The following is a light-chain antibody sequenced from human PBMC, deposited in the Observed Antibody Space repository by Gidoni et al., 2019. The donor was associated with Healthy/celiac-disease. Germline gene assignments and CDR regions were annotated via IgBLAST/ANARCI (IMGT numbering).Light chain of an antibody. CDR3: QQYGSSLFIT. CDR1: QSVSSSY. Sequence: EIVLTQSPGTLSLSPGERATLSCRASQSVSSSYLAWYQQKPGQAPRLLIYGASSRATGIPDRFSGSGSVTDFTLTISRLEPEDFAVYYCQQYGSSLFITFGQGTRLEIK. J-gene: IGKJ5*01. CDR2: GAS. V-gene: IGKV3-20*01.